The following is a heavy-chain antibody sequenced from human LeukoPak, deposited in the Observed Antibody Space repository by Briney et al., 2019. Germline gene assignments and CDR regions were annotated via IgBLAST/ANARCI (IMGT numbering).Heavy chain of an antibody. Sequence: ASVKVSCKASGGTFSSYAISWVRQAPGQGLEWMGRIIPIFGTANYAQKFQGRVTITTDESTSTAYMELSSLKASDTAMYYCARADSSSWSHFDYWGQGTLVTVSS. CDR3: ARADSSSWSHFDY. CDR2: IIPIFGTA. J-gene: IGHJ4*02. V-gene: IGHV1-69*05. CDR1: GGTFSSYA. D-gene: IGHD6-13*01.